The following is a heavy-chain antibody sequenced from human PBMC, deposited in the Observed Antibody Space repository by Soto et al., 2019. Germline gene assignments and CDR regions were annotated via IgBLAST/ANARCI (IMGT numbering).Heavy chain of an antibody. CDR1: GYTFTSYF. CDR3: ARSNPQYRGGDCYSHLDS. CDR2: INPSSDST. V-gene: IGHV1-46*01. D-gene: IGHD2-21*02. Sequence: ASVKVSCKASGYTFTSYFMHWVRQAPGQGLEWMGIINPSSDSTIYAQNFQGRVTMTRDTSTSTVYMELRSLRSEDTAVYYCARSNPQYRGGDCYSHLDSWGQGTLVTVSS. J-gene: IGHJ4*02.